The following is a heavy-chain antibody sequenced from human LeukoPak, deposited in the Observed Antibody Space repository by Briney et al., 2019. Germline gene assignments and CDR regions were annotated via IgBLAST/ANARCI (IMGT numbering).Heavy chain of an antibody. CDR1: GGSFSGYY. J-gene: IGHJ1*01. CDR3: AREGHYSSSLYKYFQH. V-gene: IGHV4-34*01. CDR2: VNHSGST. Sequence: PSETLSLTCAVYGGSFSGYYWSWIRQPPGKGLEWIGEVNHSGSTNYNPSLKSRVTISVDTSKNQFSLKLRSVTAADTAVYYCAREGHYSSSLYKYFQHWGQRTLVTVSS. D-gene: IGHD6-13*01.